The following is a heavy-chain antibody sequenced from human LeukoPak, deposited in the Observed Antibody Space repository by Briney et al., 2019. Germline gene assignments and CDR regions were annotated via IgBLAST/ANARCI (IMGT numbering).Heavy chain of an antibody. J-gene: IGHJ4*02. D-gene: IGHD6-13*01. Sequence: ASAKVSCKASGGTFSSYAISWVRQAPGQGLEWMGRINPNSGGTNYAQKFQGRVTMTRDTSISTAYMELSRLRSDDTAVYYCAREVAAGTGYWGQGTLVTVSS. CDR1: GGTFSSYA. CDR3: AREVAAGTGY. V-gene: IGHV1-2*06. CDR2: INPNSGGT.